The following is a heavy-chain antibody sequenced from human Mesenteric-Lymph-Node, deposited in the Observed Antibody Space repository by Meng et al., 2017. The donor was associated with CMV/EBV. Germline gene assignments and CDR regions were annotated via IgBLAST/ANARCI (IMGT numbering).Heavy chain of an antibody. CDR3: ARDRRAYSGTYYYYYGLDV. CDR1: GFTFCDYY. V-gene: IGHV3-69-1*01. J-gene: IGHJ6*02. D-gene: IGHD3-16*01. CDR2: ISSGSTK. Sequence: GESLKISCAASGFTFCDYYMNWVRQAPGKGLEWVSSISSGSTKYYADSVKGRFTISRDNAKNSLYLQMNSLRAEDTAVYYCARDRRAYSGTYYYYYGLDVWGQGTTVTVSS.